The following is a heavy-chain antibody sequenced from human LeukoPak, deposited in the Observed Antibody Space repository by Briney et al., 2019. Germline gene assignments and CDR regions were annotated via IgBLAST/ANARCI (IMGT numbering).Heavy chain of an antibody. CDR3: ARRRGGSSDCDY. CDR1: GFTFSSYA. D-gene: IGHD6-6*01. J-gene: IGHJ4*02. V-gene: IGHV4-39*01. Sequence: GSLRLSCAASGFTFSSYAMSWVRQPPGKGLEWIGNSHYSGSTYYNPSLKSRVIISVHTSQNQFSLKLNSVTAADTAVYYCARRRGGSSDCDYWGQGTLVTVSS. CDR2: SHYSGST.